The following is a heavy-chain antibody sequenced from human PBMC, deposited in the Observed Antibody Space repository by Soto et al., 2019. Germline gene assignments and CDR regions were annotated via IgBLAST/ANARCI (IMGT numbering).Heavy chain of an antibody. CDR1: GGTFSSYA. J-gene: IGHJ6*02. CDR2: IIPIFGTA. V-gene: IGHV1-69*06. CDR3: AKSPRRDLWFGRDQIYGMDV. Sequence: SVKVSCKASGGTFSSYAISWVRQAPGQGLEWMGGIIPIFGTANYAQKFQGRVTITADKSTSTAYMELSSLRSEDTAVYYCAKSPRRDLWFGRDQIYGMDVWGQGTTVTVSS. D-gene: IGHD3-10*01.